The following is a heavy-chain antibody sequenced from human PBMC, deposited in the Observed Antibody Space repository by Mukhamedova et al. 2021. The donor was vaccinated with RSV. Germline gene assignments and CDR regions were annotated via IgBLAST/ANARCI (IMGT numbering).Heavy chain of an antibody. J-gene: IGHJ6*03. Sequence: VSAISGSGGSTYYADSVKGRFTISRDNSKNTLYLQMNGLRAEDTAVYYCAKGGIDCSSTSCYRYYYMDVWGKGTTVTVSS. V-gene: IGHV3-23*01. CDR2: ISGSGGST. CDR3: AKGGIDCSSTSCYRYYYMDV. D-gene: IGHD2-2*01.